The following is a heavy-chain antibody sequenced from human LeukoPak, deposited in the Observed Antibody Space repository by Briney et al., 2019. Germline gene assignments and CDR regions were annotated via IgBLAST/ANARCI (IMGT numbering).Heavy chain of an antibody. Sequence: GGSLRLSCAASGFTVSSNYMSWVRQAPGKGLEWVSVIYSGGSTYYADSVKGRFTISRDNSKNTLYLQMNSLRAEDTAVYYVARGNYYDSSPSYFDYWGQGTLVTVSS. D-gene: IGHD3-22*01. CDR3: ARGNYYDSSPSYFDY. CDR2: IYSGGST. V-gene: IGHV3-66*01. J-gene: IGHJ4*02. CDR1: GFTVSSNY.